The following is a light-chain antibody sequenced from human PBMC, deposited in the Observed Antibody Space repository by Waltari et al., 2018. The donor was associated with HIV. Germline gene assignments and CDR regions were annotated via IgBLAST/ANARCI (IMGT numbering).Light chain of an antibody. Sequence: QSALTQPASVSGSPGQSITISCTGTSSDVGNYNLVYWYQQHPGKVPKVMIYEVSKRPSGVSNRFSGSKSGNRASLTISGLQAEDEADYYCCSYAGSSAVVFGGGTKLTVL. V-gene: IGLV2-23*02. J-gene: IGLJ2*01. CDR2: EVS. CDR1: SSDVGNYNL. CDR3: CSYAGSSAVV.